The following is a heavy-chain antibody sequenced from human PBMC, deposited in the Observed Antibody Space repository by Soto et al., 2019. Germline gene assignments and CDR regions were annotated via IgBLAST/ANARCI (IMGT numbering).Heavy chain of an antibody. CDR3: AREYDILTGYYDVGWFDP. J-gene: IGHJ5*02. V-gene: IGHV3-48*02. D-gene: IGHD3-9*01. CDR1: GFTFSSYS. Sequence: GGSLRLSCAASGFTFSSYSMNWVRQAPGKRLEWVSHISSRISTIYYAESVKGRFTISRDNAKNSLYLQMNSLRDEDTAVYYCAREYDILTGYYDVGWFDPWGQGTLVTVSS. CDR2: ISSRISTI.